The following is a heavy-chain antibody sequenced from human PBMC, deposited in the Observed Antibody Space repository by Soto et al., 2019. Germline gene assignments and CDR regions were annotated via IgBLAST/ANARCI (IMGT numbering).Heavy chain of an antibody. D-gene: IGHD2-15*01. J-gene: IGHJ4*02. Sequence: QVQLVQSGAEVKKPGSSVKVSCKASGGTFSSYAISWVRQAPGQGLEWMGGIIPIFGTANYAQKFQGRVTITADESTSTAYMELSSLRSEDTAVHYCARGGGGYCSGGSCFSLDYWGQGTLVTVSS. V-gene: IGHV1-69*01. CDR2: IIPIFGTA. CDR3: ARGGGGYCSGGSCFSLDY. CDR1: GGTFSSYA.